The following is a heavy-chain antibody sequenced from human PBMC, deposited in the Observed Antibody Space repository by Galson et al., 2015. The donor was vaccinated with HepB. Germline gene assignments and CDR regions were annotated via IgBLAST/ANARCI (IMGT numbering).Heavy chain of an antibody. J-gene: IGHJ6*02. CDR2: TYYRSKWYN. Sequence: CAISGDSVSSNSAAWNWIRQSPSRGLEWLGRTYYRSKWYNDYAVSVKSRITINPDTSKNQFSLQLSSVTPEDTAVYYCAREGRVVPYYDILTGYYIGQDYYYYGMDVWGQGTTVTVSS. V-gene: IGHV6-1*01. CDR1: GDSVSSNSAA. CDR3: AREGRVVPYYDILTGYYIGQDYYYYGMDV. D-gene: IGHD3-9*01.